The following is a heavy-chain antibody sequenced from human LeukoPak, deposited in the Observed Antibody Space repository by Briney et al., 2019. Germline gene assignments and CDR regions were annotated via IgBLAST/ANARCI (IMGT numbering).Heavy chain of an antibody. CDR1: GFTFSSYS. J-gene: IGHJ4*02. Sequence: GGSLRLSCAASGFTFSSYSMNWFRQAPGKGLEWVSSISSSSSYIYYADSVKGRFTISRDNAKNSLYLQMNSLRAEDTAVYYCARGGIRFLEWLLSLCWGQGTLVTVSS. CDR2: ISSSSSYI. CDR3: ARGGIRFLEWLLSLC. D-gene: IGHD3-3*01. V-gene: IGHV3-21*01.